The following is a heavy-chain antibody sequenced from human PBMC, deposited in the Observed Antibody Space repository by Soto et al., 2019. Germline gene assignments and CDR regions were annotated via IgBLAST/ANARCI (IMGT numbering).Heavy chain of an antibody. D-gene: IGHD1-26*01. CDR1: GASISSYY. V-gene: IGHV4-59*01. Sequence: SETLSLTCTVSGASISSYYWNWIRQPPGKGMEWIGSMHYSGSTNYNPSLKSRVTISVATSKNQFSLNLRPVTAANTAMYYCARDSYAETATGSWFDPWGQGPLVTVSS. J-gene: IGHJ5*02. CDR2: MHYSGST. CDR3: ARDSYAETATGSWFDP.